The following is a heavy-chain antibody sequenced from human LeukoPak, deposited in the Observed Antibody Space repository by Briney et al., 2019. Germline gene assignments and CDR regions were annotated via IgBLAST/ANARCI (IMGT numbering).Heavy chain of an antibody. CDR3: ACNSSGWSHGGQYFYS. CDR2: ISGSSSYI. D-gene: IGHD6-19*01. Sequence: PGGSLRLSCAAWGFIFRSCSMNWVPQAPGKGLEWVLSISGSSSYIYWADSMKGRFTISRDNAKNSLYLQMNSLRGEARDVSYCACNSSGWSHGGQYFYSWGAGTPFTVSS. J-gene: IGHJ4*03. V-gene: IGHV3-21*03. CDR1: GFIFRSCS.